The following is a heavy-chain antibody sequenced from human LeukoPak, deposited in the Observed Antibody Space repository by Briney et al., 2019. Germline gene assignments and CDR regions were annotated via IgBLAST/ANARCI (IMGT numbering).Heavy chain of an antibody. J-gene: IGHJ4*02. V-gene: IGHV3-21*01. CDR1: GFTFSSYS. Sequence: PGGSLRLSCAASGFTFSSYSMNWVRQAPGKGLEWGSSISGSGSYIYYADSVKGRFTISRDNAKNSLYLQMNSLRAEDTAVYYCARDLAYCGGDCGYWGQGTLVTVSS. D-gene: IGHD2-21*01. CDR2: ISGSGSYI. CDR3: ARDLAYCGGDCGY.